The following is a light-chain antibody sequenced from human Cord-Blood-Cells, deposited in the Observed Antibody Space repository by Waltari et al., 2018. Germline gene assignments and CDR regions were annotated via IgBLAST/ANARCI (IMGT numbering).Light chain of an antibody. CDR3: QQSDSAPRT. J-gene: IGKJ2*01. CDR2: AAS. Sequence: DIQMTQSPSSLSASVGDRVTITCRASQSISSYLNWDQQKPGNAPKLLIYAASSLQSGVPSRFSGSGSGTDFTLTISRLQPEEFATYYCQQSDSAPRTFGQGTKLEIK. CDR1: QSISSY. V-gene: IGKV1-39*01.